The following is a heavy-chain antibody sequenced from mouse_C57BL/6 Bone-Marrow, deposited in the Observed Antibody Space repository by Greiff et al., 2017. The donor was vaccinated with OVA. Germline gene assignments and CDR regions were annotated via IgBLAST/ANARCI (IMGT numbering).Heavy chain of an antibody. J-gene: IGHJ2*01. D-gene: IGHD1-1*01. CDR1: GFTFSSYA. CDR3: ARDIYYYGRGFDY. Sequence: DVKLVESGGGLVKPGGSLKLSCAASGFTFSSYAMSWVRQTPEKRLEWVATISDGGSYTYYPDNVKGRFTISRDNAKNNLYLQMSHLKSEDTAMYYCARDIYYYGRGFDYWGQGTTLTVSS. CDR2: ISDGGSYT. V-gene: IGHV5-4*01.